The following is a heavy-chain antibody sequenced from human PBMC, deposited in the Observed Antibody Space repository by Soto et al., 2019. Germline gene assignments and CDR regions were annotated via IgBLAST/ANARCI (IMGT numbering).Heavy chain of an antibody. CDR3: AGGVSGAGAWCGP. Sequence: GSVKVSSRPSGYTFSNYCITWLRQPPGRPLLWLVWISTYSERTNYPQKFQHGVSITTDKSPTTAYMELRSLISDDTAVYYFAGGVSGAGAWCGPWGQGTLVPVSS. CDR2: ISTYSERT. V-gene: IGHV1-18*01. J-gene: IGHJ5*02. CDR1: GYTFSNYC. D-gene: IGHD6-6*01.